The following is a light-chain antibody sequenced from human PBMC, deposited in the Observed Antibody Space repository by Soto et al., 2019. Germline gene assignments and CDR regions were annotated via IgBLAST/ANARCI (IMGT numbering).Light chain of an antibody. CDR1: PSVSNS. Sequence: ESVLTQSPATLSLSPGERATLSCRASPSVSNSLAWYQHKPGQAPRLLIYDASNRATGVPARFSGSGSGTDFTLSICSQEAEDFSVYYCQQRNQWPPVTFGGGTRVEIK. CDR2: DAS. J-gene: IGKJ4*01. CDR3: QQRNQWPPVT. V-gene: IGKV3-11*01.